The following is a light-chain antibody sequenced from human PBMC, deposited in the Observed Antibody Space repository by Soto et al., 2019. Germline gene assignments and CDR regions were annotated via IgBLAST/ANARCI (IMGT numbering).Light chain of an antibody. Sequence: DIVMTQSPDSLAVALVESATINFKSSQSVLYSSNNKNYFAWYQHKPGQPPKLLIYLASTRESGVPDRFSGSGSGTDFTLTISSLQAEDVAVYYCQQYYSTPRTFGQGTKVDIK. V-gene: IGKV4-1*01. CDR3: QQYYSTPRT. J-gene: IGKJ1*01. CDR1: QSVLYSSNNKNY. CDR2: LAS.